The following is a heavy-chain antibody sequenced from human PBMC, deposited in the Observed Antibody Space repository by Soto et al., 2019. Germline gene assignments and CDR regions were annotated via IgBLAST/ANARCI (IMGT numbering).Heavy chain of an antibody. CDR2: ISYDGSNK. CDR3: ARIAAPIRYYYYGMDV. Sequence: QVQLVESGGGVVQPGRSLRLSCAASGFTFSSYAMHWVRQAPGKGLEWVAVISYDGSNKYYADSVKGRFTISRDNSKNTLYLQMNSLRAEDTAVYYCARIAAPIRYYYYGMDVW. J-gene: IGHJ6*01. CDR1: GFTFSSYA. V-gene: IGHV3-30-3*01. D-gene: IGHD6-13*01.